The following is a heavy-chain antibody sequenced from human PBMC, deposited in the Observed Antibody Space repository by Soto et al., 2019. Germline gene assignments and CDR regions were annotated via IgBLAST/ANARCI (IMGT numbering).Heavy chain of an antibody. CDR1: GGSISSGGYS. J-gene: IGHJ6*02. Sequence: SETLSLTCAVSGGSISSGGYSWSWIRQPPGKGLEWIGCIYYSGSTYYNPSLKSRLTISLDTSKNQFSLRLSAVTAADTAVYYCARDSTSYDFWSGYYTPYYYGMDVWGQGTTVTVSS. CDR2: IYYSGST. CDR3: ARDSTSYDFWSGYYTPYYYGMDV. D-gene: IGHD3-3*01. V-gene: IGHV4-30-2*05.